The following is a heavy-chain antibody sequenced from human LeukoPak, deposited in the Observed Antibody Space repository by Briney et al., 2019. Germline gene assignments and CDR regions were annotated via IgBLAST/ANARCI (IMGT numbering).Heavy chain of an antibody. Sequence: GGSLRLSCAASGFTFSSYGMHWVRQAPGKGLEWVAVISYDGSNKYYADSVKGRFTISRDNSKNTLYLQMNSLRAEDTAVYYCVRGWYGGFGALDIWGQGTMVTVSS. J-gene: IGHJ3*02. D-gene: IGHD6-19*01. CDR3: VRGWYGGFGALDI. CDR1: GFTFSSYG. CDR2: ISYDGSNK. V-gene: IGHV3-30*03.